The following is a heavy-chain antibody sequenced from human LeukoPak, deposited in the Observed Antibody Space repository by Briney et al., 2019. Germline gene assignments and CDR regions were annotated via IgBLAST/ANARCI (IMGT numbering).Heavy chain of an antibody. Sequence: GGSLRLSCAASGITFTDYWLHWVRRAPGKGLVWVSQITQDGSVTNYADSVKGRFTISRDNAKSTVYLHMNNLRDEDTAVYYCATNDYRGLGYWGPGTLVTVSS. J-gene: IGHJ4*02. D-gene: IGHD3-16*01. CDR3: ATNDYRGLGY. CDR1: GITFTDYW. V-gene: IGHV3-74*01. CDR2: ITQDGSVT.